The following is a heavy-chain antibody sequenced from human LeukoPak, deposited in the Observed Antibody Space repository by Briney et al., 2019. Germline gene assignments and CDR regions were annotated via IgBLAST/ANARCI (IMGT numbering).Heavy chain of an antibody. CDR2: IYYSGST. J-gene: IGHJ4*02. D-gene: IGHD6-13*01. V-gene: IGHV4-59*01. Sequence: PSETLSLTCTVSGGSISSYYWSWIRQPPGKGLEWIGYIYYSGSTNYNPSLKSRVTISVDTSKNQFSLKLSSVTAADTAVYYCARAVAAAGLTYYFDYWGQGTLVTVSS. CDR3: ARAVAAAGLTYYFDY. CDR1: GGSISSYY.